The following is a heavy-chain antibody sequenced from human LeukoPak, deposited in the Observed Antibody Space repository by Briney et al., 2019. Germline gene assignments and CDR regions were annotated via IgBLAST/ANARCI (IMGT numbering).Heavy chain of an antibody. CDR3: AEVVVHIYGMDV. CDR1: GFTFSSYS. D-gene: IGHD3-22*01. Sequence: GSLRLSCAASGFTFSSYSMNWVRQAPGKGLEWVAVISYDGSIKHYADSVKGRFTISRDNFKNTVYLQMHSLRAEDTAVYYCAEVVVHIYGMDVWGQGTTVTVSS. CDR2: ISYDGSIK. V-gene: IGHV3-30*18. J-gene: IGHJ6*02.